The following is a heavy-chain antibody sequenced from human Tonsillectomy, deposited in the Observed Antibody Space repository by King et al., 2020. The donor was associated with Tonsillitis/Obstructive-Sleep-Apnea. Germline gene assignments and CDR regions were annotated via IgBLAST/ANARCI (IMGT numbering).Heavy chain of an antibody. CDR3: ARAGIVVVTATDF. J-gene: IGHJ4*02. D-gene: IGHD2-2*01. CDR2: IWDDGSNK. V-gene: IGHV3-33*01. Sequence: VQLVESGGGVVQPGRSLRLSCAASGFTFSSYGMDWVRQAPGKGLEWVAVIWDDGSNKYYADSVKGRFTISRDNSKNTLYLQMNSLRAEDTAVYYCARAGIVVVTATDFWGQGTLVAVSS. CDR1: GFTFSSYG.